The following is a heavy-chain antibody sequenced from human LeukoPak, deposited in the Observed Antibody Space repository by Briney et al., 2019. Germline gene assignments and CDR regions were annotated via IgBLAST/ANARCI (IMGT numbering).Heavy chain of an antibody. V-gene: IGHV3-7*04. Sequence: GGSLRLSCAASGFTFSSYAMSWVRQAPGKGLEWVANIKQDGSEKYYVDSVKGRFTISRDNAKNSLYLQMNSLRAEDTAVYYCARGYSDFTYYFDYWGQGTLVTVSS. CDR3: ARGYSDFTYYFDY. CDR1: GFTFSSYA. D-gene: IGHD3-3*01. CDR2: IKQDGSEK. J-gene: IGHJ4*02.